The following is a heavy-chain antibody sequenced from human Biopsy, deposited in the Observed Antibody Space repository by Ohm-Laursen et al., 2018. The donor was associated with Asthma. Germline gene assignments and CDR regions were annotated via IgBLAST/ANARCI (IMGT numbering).Heavy chain of an antibody. CDR2: ISWNSVSL. D-gene: IGHD3-3*02. CDR3: ARTFHFWSPYHAEHYQL. J-gene: IGHJ1*01. CDR1: GFDFDDFA. V-gene: IGHV3-9*01. Sequence: SLRFSCSASGFDFDDFAMHWVRQAPGKGLEWVSSISWNSVSLDYAASVKGRFTISRDNAKNSLYLQMNSLRAEDTAVYYCARTFHFWSPYHAEHYQLWGQGTLVTVSS.